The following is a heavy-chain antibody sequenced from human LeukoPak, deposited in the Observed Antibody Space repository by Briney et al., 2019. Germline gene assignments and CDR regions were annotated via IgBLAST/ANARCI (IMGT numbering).Heavy chain of an antibody. Sequence: ASVKVSCKASGYTFTTHDLTWVRQAPGQGLEWMGWMNPGSGDTAYAQKFQGRVTMTRDTSMSTAYMELSSLGSEDTAIYYCAGEGSGWLPNFWGQGTLVTVSS. CDR2: MNPGSGDT. D-gene: IGHD6-19*01. CDR3: AGEGSGWLPNF. CDR1: GYTFTTHD. V-gene: IGHV1-8*01. J-gene: IGHJ4*02.